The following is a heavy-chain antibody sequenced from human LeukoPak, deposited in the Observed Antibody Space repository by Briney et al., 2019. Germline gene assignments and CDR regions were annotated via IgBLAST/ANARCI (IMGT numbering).Heavy chain of an antibody. Sequence: SVKVSCKSSGGTFSIHAISWVRQAPGQGLEWMGGIISMFGTTNYAQKFQGRVTVTADESTSTAYMELGSLRSQDTAMYYCARDRVLIWFGESKHQYYSYMDVWGKGTTVTISS. D-gene: IGHD3-10*01. J-gene: IGHJ6*03. CDR1: GGTFSIHA. V-gene: IGHV1-69*13. CDR3: ARDRVLIWFGESKHQYYSYMDV. CDR2: IISMFGTT.